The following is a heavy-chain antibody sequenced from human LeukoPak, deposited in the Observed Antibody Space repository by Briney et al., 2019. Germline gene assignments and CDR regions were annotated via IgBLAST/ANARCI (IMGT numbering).Heavy chain of an antibody. CDR2: ISSSGSTI. V-gene: IGHV3-48*03. Sequence: PGGSLRLSCAASGFTFSSYEMNWVRQAPGKGLEWVSYISSSGSTIYYADSVKGRFTISRDNAKKSLYLQMNSLRAKDTAVYYCARVQGREYYYDSSGYYYVPKYLQHWGQGTLVTVSS. CDR3: ARVQGREYYYDSSGYYYVPKYLQH. CDR1: GFTFSSYE. D-gene: IGHD3-22*01. J-gene: IGHJ1*01.